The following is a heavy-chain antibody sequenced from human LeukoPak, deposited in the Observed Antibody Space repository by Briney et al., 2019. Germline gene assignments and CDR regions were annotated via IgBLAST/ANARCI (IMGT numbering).Heavy chain of an antibody. Sequence: GGSLRLSCAASGVIVSRNFMSWVRQAPGKGLQWVAIMYAGGTTDYSDSVRGRFHTSRDSSNNTLSLQINSLRVEDTAVYYCARGSGSGWPLDRWGQGALVTVSS. V-gene: IGHV3-53*01. CDR1: GVIVSRNF. CDR2: MYAGGTT. J-gene: IGHJ5*02. CDR3: ARGSGSGWPLDR. D-gene: IGHD6-19*01.